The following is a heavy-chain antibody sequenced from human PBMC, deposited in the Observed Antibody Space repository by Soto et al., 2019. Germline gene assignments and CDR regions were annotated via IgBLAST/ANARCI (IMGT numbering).Heavy chain of an antibody. CDR1: GFTFSSYA. J-gene: IGHJ4*02. Sequence: GGSLRLSCAASGFTFSSYAMHWVRQAPGKGLEWVSSITYTGVSTYYADSVKGRFTISRDNSRDTLFLQMNSLRAEDTAIYYCAKSSVWYPYFDSWGQGTLVTVSS. CDR2: ITYTGVST. D-gene: IGHD6-13*01. V-gene: IGHV3-23*01. CDR3: AKSSVWYPYFDS.